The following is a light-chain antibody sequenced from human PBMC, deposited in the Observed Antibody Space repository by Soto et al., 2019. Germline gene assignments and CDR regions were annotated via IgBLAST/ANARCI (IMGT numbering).Light chain of an antibody. V-gene: IGKV3-20*01. CDR3: QQYGSSPLT. J-gene: IGKJ4*01. Sequence: DIVMTQSPDSLSLSPGEGATLSCRASQSVSSSYLAWYQQKAGQAPRLLIFGASSRASGIPDRFSGSGSGTDFTLTISRLEPEDFAMYYCQQYGSSPLTFGGGTKVEIK. CDR1: QSVSSSY. CDR2: GAS.